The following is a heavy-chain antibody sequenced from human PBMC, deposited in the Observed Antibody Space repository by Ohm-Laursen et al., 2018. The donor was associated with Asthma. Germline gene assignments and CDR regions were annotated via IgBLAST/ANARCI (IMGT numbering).Heavy chain of an antibody. J-gene: IGHJ6*02. D-gene: IGHD2-21*01. CDR3: ARGIVVVSRSRGMDV. CDR2: ITPSDGST. V-gene: IGHV1-46*04. Sequence: ASVKVSCKASGYTFTSHFIHWVRQAPGQGLEWMGFITPSDGSTTYAQRLQGRVTMTRDTSTSTVYMDLSSLRSEDTAVYYCARGIVVVSRSRGMDVWGQGTMVTVSS. CDR1: GYTFTSHF.